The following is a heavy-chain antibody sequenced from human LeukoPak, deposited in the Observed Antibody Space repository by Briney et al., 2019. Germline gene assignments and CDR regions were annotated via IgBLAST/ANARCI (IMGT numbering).Heavy chain of an antibody. J-gene: IGHJ4*02. D-gene: IGHD3-9*01. CDR3: ARSGNILTGYYKARFDY. CDR2: ISAYNGNT. CDR1: GYTFTSYG. V-gene: IGHV1-18*01. Sequence: ASVKVSCKASGYTFTSYGISWVRQAPGQGLEWMGWISAYNGNTNYAQKLQGRVTMTTDTSTSTAYMELRSLRSGDTAVYYCARSGNILTGYYKARFDYWGQGTLVTVSS.